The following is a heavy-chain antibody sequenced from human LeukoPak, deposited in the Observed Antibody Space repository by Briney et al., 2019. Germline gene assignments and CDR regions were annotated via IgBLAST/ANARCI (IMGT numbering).Heavy chain of an antibody. CDR3: ARVPYSTGAFDY. D-gene: IGHD6-19*01. V-gene: IGHV3-48*02. CDR2: SSSSSTI. Sequence: GRCLRLSCAASGFTFSSYSMNWVRQAPGKGLEWISYSSSSSTIYYTDSVKGRFTISRDNAKNALYLQMNSLRDEDTALYYCARVPYSTGAFDYWGQGTLVTVSS. J-gene: IGHJ4*02. CDR1: GFTFSSYS.